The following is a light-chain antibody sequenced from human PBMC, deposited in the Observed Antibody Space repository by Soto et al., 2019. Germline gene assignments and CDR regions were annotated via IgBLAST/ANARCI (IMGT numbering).Light chain of an antibody. CDR3: QVWDRGSDHYV. CDR2: DDG. CDR1: NLGSKS. J-gene: IGLJ1*01. V-gene: IGLV3-21*02. Sequence: SYELTQPPSVSVAPGQTAGITCGGNNLGSKSVHWYQQKPGQAPVLVVYDDGARPSGIPDRISGSNSGNTATLTVSRVEAGDEADYYCQVWDRGSDHYVFGAGTKVTVL.